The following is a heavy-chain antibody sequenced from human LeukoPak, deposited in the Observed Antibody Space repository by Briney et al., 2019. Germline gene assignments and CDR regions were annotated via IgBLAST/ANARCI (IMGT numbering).Heavy chain of an antibody. CDR3: ASGGATLDTQDAFDI. CDR2: ISWNSGSI. CDR1: GFTFSSYG. D-gene: IGHD5-24*01. V-gene: IGHV3-48*01. J-gene: IGHJ3*02. Sequence: PGGSLRLSCSASGFTFSSYGMHWVRQAPGKGLEWVSGISWNSGSIGYADSVEGRFTISRDNAKNSLYLQMNSLRAEDTAVYYCASGGATLDTQDAFDIWGQGTMVTVSS.